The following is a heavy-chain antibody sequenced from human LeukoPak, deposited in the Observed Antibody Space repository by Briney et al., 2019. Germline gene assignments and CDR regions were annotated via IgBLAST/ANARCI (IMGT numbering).Heavy chain of an antibody. D-gene: IGHD6-19*01. CDR1: GFTFKNYE. V-gene: IGHV3-48*03. CDR3: ARGPSVGSGWSPDY. Sequence: GRSLRLPSAASGFTFKNYEMNWVRQAPGQGVEWVSYISSSGSPIYYADSLKGRFTISGDNAKNSLYLQMNSLRAEDTAVYYCARGPSVGSGWSPDYWGQGTLVTVSS. J-gene: IGHJ4*02. CDR2: ISSSGSPI.